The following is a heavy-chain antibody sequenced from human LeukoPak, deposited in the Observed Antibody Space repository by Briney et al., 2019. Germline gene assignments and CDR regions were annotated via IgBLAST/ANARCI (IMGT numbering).Heavy chain of an antibody. CDR3: AIIEVFGVVPSDY. V-gene: IGHV3-66*02. Sequence: GGSLRLSCSASGFTVSSNYMSWVRQAPGKGLEWVSGIYSGGSAYYADSVTGRFTISRDNSKNTLYLQMNSLRAEDTAVYYCAIIEVFGVVPSDYWGQGTLVTVSS. CDR1: GFTVSSNY. J-gene: IGHJ4*02. CDR2: IYSGGSA. D-gene: IGHD3-3*01.